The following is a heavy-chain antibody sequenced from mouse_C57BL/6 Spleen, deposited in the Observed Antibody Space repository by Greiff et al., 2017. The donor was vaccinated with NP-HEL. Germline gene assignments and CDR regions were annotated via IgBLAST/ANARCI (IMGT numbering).Heavy chain of an antibody. J-gene: IGHJ4*01. D-gene: IGHD1-1*01. CDR3: ARDQGYYYGSSYGAMDY. V-gene: IGHV5-4*01. CDR1: GFTFSSYA. Sequence: EVQLKESGGGLVKPGGSLKLSCAASGFTFSSYAMSWVRQTPEKRLEWVATISDGGSYTYYPDNVKGRFTISRDNAKNNLYLQMSHLKSEDTAMYYCARDQGYYYGSSYGAMDYWGQGTSVTVSS. CDR2: ISDGGSYT.